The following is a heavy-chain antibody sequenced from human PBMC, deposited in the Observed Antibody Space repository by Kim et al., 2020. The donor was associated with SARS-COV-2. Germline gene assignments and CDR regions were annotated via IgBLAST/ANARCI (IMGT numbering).Heavy chain of an antibody. V-gene: IGHV3-21*04. CDR2: ISSSSSYI. CDR1: GFTFSSYS. J-gene: IGHJ6*02. CDR3: ARGDCSSTSCYAYYYYYYGMDV. D-gene: IGHD2-2*01. Sequence: GGSLRLSCAASGFTFSSYSMNWVRQAPGKGLEWVSSISSSSSYIYYADSVKGRFTISRDNAKNSLYLQMNSLRAEDTAVYYCARGDCSSTSCYAYYYYYYGMDVWGQGTTVTVSS.